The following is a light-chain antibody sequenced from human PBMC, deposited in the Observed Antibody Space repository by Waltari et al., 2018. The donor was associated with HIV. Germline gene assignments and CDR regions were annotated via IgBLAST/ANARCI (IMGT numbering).Light chain of an antibody. CDR2: GAS. CDR3: QQYGSSPGT. CDR1: QSISKNH. J-gene: IGKJ1*01. V-gene: IGKV3-20*01. Sequence: DIVLTQSPGTLSLSPGERATLSCRASQSISKNHLAWYQQKPDQAPRLLIYGASSRATGIPDRFSGSGSGTDFTLTISRLEPEDFALYYCQQYGSSPGTFGQGTKVEIK.